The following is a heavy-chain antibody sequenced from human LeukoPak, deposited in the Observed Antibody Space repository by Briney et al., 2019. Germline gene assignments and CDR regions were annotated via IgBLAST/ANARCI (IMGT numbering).Heavy chain of an antibody. J-gene: IGHJ6*02. CDR3: ARGVVQWLVYYYYGMDV. V-gene: IGHV4-39*07. Sequence: SETLSLTCTVSGGAITSGGYSWNWIRQPPGKGLEWIGTIYYSGTTYYNPSLKSRVTISVDTSKNQFSLKLSSVTAADTAVYYCARGVVQWLVYYYYGMDVWGQGTAVTVSS. CDR1: GGAITSGGYS. D-gene: IGHD6-19*01. CDR2: IYYSGTT.